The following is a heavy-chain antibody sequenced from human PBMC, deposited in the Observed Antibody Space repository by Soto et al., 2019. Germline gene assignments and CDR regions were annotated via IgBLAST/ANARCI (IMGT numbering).Heavy chain of an antibody. J-gene: IGHJ6*03. Sequence: TLSLTCTVSGDSVRNQYWSWIRRPPGRGLEWIGYIYRSGSTKYNPSLKSRLTISVDTSKNQFSLKLSSVTAADTAVYYCARTLDYGHMDVWGKGTTVTVSS. D-gene: IGHD3-16*01. CDR1: GDSVRNQY. CDR2: IYRSGST. CDR3: ARTLDYGHMDV. V-gene: IGHV4-4*09.